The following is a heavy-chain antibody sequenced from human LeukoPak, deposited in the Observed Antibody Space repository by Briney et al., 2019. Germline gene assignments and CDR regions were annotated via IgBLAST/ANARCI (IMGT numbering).Heavy chain of an antibody. V-gene: IGHV1-8*01. CDR2: MHPNSGGT. CDR3: TRGPRNDP. J-gene: IGHJ5*02. Sequence: ASVKVSCKTSGYTFSTYEINWVRQAAGRGLEWMGWMHPNSGGTDYAQKFQGRVTMTRDTSINTVYMELSSLRSEDPAVYYCTRGPRNDPWGQGTLVTVSS. CDR1: GYTFSTYE.